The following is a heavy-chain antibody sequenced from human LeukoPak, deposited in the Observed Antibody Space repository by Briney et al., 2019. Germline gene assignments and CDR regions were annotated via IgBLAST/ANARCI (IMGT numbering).Heavy chain of an antibody. CDR3: AKDQSRVYSSGWMGS. J-gene: IGHJ4*02. CDR1: GFTFDDYG. V-gene: IGHV3-9*03. CDR2: ISWNSGSI. Sequence: PGGSLRLSCAASGFTFDDYGMSWVRQAPGKGLEWVSGISWNSGSIGYADSVKGRFTISRDNAKNSLYLQMNSLRAEDMALYYCAKDQSRVYSSGWMGSWGQGTLVTVSS. D-gene: IGHD6-19*01.